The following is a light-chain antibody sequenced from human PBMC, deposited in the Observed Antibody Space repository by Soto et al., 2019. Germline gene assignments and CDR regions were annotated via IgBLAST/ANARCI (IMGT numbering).Light chain of an antibody. V-gene: IGLV2-14*03. J-gene: IGLJ2*01. CDR3: SSFTSSSTVV. CDR2: DVS. CDR1: SSDVGAYNY. Sequence: QSALTQPASVSGSPGQSITISCTGTSSDVGAYNYVSWYQQHPGKAPKLMLYDVSSRPSGVSNRFSASKSDNTASLTISGLQAEDEADYYCSSFTSSSTVVFGGGTKVTVL.